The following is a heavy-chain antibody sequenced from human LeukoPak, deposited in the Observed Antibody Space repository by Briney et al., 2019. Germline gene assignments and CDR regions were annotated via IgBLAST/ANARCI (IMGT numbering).Heavy chain of an antibody. J-gene: IGHJ6*02. V-gene: IGHV3-48*02. Sequence: GGSLRPSCAPSGLTFSYYSTKWVRQAPGKGREWVSYISSSSTAIYYADSVKGRFTISRDNAKNSLYLQMNSLRDEDTAVYYCARDRAGYYYGSGSAYGMDVWGQGTTVTVSS. CDR3: ARDRAGYYYGSGSAYGMDV. CDR1: GLTFSYYS. CDR2: ISSSSTAI. D-gene: IGHD3-10*01.